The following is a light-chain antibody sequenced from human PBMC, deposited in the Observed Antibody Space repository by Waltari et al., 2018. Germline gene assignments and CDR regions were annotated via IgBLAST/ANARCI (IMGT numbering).Light chain of an antibody. CDR2: EVS. Sequence: QSALTQPASVSGSPGQSITISCTGTSRDFGTYNLVSWYQQHPGKAPKLLISEVSERPSGVSDRFSASKSADTASLTISGLQAEDEADYYCCSYSRSTTFVIFGGGTKLTVL. CDR1: SRDFGTYNL. J-gene: IGLJ2*01. CDR3: CSYSRSTTFVI. V-gene: IGLV2-23*02.